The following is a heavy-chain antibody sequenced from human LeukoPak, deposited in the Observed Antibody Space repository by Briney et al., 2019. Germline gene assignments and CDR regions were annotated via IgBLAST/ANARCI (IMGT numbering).Heavy chain of an antibody. CDR1: GFTFSSYS. Sequence: GGSLRLSCAASGFTFSSYSMNWVRQAPGKGLEWVSYISSSSSTIYYADSVKGRFTISRDNAKNSLYLQMNSLGAEGTAVYYCARGCAPVFYYYMDVWGKGTTVTVSS. V-gene: IGHV3-48*01. CDR3: ARGCAPVFYYYMDV. D-gene: IGHD3-16*01. J-gene: IGHJ6*03. CDR2: ISSSSSTI.